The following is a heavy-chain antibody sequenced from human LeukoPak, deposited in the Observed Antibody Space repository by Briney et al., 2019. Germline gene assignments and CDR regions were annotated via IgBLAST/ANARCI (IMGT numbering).Heavy chain of an antibody. CDR1: GYTFTSYY. Sequence: ASVKVSCKASGYTFTSYYMHWVRQAPGQGLEWMGIINPSGGSTSYAQKFQGRVTMTRDTSTSTVYMELSRLRSDDTAVYYCATLHQGSDFDYWGQGTLVTVSS. D-gene: IGHD4-11*01. CDR3: ATLHQGSDFDY. V-gene: IGHV1-46*01. CDR2: INPSGGST. J-gene: IGHJ4*02.